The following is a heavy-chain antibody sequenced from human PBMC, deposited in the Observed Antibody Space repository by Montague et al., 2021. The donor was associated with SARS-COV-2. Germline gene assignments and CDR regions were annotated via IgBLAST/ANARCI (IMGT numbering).Heavy chain of an antibody. CDR1: GFTFNTYW. D-gene: IGHD5-12*01. CDR2: INSDETSI. Sequence: SLRLSCAAYGFTFNTYWMNWVRQEPGKGLVSISRINSDETSISYADSVKGRFTVFRDNTKNILYLQMNSLRVEDMAVYYCAMGWLPDFWGQGTQVTVSS. CDR3: AMGWLPDF. V-gene: IGHV3-74*03. J-gene: IGHJ4*02.